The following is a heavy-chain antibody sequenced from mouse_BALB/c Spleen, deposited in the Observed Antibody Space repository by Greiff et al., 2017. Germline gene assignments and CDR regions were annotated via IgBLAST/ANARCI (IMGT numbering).Heavy chain of an antibody. V-gene: IGHV2-2*02. CDR2: IWSGGST. Sequence: VKLVESGPGLVQPSQSLSITCTVSGFSLTSYGVHWVRQSPGKGLEWLGVIWSGGSTDYNAAFISRLSISKDNSKSQVFFKMNSLQANDTAIYYCARKNYRYGGYFDVWGAGTTVTVSS. D-gene: IGHD2-14*01. CDR1: GFSLTSYG. CDR3: ARKNYRYGGYFDV. J-gene: IGHJ1*01.